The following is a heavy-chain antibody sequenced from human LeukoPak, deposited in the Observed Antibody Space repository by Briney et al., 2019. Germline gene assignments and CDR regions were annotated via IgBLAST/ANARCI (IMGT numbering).Heavy chain of an antibody. CDR2: ISSNGGST. CDR1: GFTFSSYA. Sequence: GGSLRLSCSASGFTFSSYAMHWVRQAPGKGLEYVSAISSNGGSTYYADSVKGGFTISRDNSKNTLYLQMSSLRAEDTAVYYCVSRYFDWSYNYYGMDVWGKGTTVTVSS. CDR3: VSRYFDWSYNYYGMDV. V-gene: IGHV3-64D*06. J-gene: IGHJ6*04. D-gene: IGHD3-9*01.